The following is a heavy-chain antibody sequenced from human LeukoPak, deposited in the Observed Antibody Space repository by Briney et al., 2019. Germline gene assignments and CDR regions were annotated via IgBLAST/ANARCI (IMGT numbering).Heavy chain of an antibody. CDR1: GGSISSYY. V-gene: IGHV4-34*01. Sequence: SETLSLTCTVSGGSISSYYWSWIRQPPGKGLEWIGEINHSGSTNYNPSLKSRVTISVDTSKNQFSLKLSSVTAADTAVYYCARFPYCGGDCYYSDYWGQGTLVTVSS. CDR3: ARFPYCGGDCYYSDY. D-gene: IGHD2-21*02. J-gene: IGHJ4*02. CDR2: INHSGST.